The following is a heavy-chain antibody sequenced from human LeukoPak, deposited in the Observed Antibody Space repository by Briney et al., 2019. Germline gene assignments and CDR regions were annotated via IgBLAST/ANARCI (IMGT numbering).Heavy chain of an antibody. J-gene: IGHJ6*04. CDR2: IKSKTDGGTT. CDR3: TTDKAAYYYGSGSYYNWYYYGMDV. Sequence: GGSLRLSCAASGFTFSNAWMSWVRQAPGKGLEWVGRIKSKTDGGTTDYAAPVKGRFTISRDDSKNTLYLQMNSLKTEDTAVYYCTTDKAAYYYGSGSYYNWYYYGMDVRGKGTAVTVSS. V-gene: IGHV3-15*01. D-gene: IGHD3-10*01. CDR1: GFTFSNAW.